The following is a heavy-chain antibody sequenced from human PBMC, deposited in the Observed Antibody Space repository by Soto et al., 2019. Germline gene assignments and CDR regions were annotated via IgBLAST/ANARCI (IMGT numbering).Heavy chain of an antibody. D-gene: IGHD3-16*01. CDR2: MWFDGSRK. Sequence: GGSLRLSCVASGFSVSDFDIHWVRQPPGKGLEWMAVMWFDGSRKYYADSVKGRFAISRDISKNTVYLQTNSLRAEDTAVFFCARGPKRGTSGSKTKTCYYDYGVDFWGQGTKVTVSS. V-gene: IGHV3-33*01. CDR3: ARGPKRGTSGSKTKTCYYDYGVDF. CDR1: GFSVSDFD. J-gene: IGHJ6*02.